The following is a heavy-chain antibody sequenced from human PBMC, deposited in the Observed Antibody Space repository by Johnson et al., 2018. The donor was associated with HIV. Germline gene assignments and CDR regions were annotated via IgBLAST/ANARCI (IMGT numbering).Heavy chain of an antibody. V-gene: IGHV3-66*02. D-gene: IGHD6-19*01. CDR3: AKALARYSSGWHDAFDI. CDR2: IYSGGST. Sequence: VQLVESGGGLVQPGGSLRLSCAASGFTFSSYDMHWVRQAPGKGLEWVSVIYSGGSTYYADSVTGRFTISRDNSKNTLYLQMNSLRAEDTAVYYCAKALARYSSGWHDAFDIWGQGTMVTVSS. CDR1: GFTFSSYD. J-gene: IGHJ3*02.